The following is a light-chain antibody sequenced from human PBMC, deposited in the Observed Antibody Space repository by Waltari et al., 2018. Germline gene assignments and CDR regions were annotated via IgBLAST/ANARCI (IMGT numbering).Light chain of an antibody. Sequence: SFELTQPPSLSVSPGQTARITCSGDALSKQYAHWHQQRPGLAPVLVIYKDSERPSGIPERFSGSSSGTTVTLTISGVQAEDEVDYYCQSADSSGSVVFGGGTKLTVL. J-gene: IGLJ2*01. CDR3: QSADSSGSVV. CDR1: ALSKQY. CDR2: KDS. V-gene: IGLV3-25*03.